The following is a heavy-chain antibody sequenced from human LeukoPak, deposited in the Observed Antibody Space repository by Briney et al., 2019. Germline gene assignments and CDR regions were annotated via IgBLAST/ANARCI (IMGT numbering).Heavy chain of an antibody. V-gene: IGHV1-8*01. J-gene: IGHJ4*02. Sequence: ASVKVSCKASGYTFTSYDFNWVRQATGQRPEWMGWVSPNSGDTGYAQKFQDRVTMTRNTSISTAYMELSSLRSDDTAVYYCARGPPNWGYDYWGPGTLVTVSS. CDR1: GYTFTSYD. CDR2: VSPNSGDT. D-gene: IGHD7-27*01. CDR3: ARGPPNWGYDY.